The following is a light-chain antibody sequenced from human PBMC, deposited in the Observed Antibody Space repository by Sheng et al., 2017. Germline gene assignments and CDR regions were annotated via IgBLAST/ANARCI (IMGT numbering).Light chain of an antibody. V-gene: IGKV3-15*01. CDR2: GAS. Sequence: EIVLTQSPATLSVSPGERATLSCRASQSVGSNLAWFQQKPGQAPRLLIYGASTRATGVPARFSGSGSGTEFTLAISSLQSEDFAVYYCQQYNEWPMSTFGQGTKLDI. CDR3: QQYNEWPMST. CDR1: QSVGSN. J-gene: IGKJ2*01.